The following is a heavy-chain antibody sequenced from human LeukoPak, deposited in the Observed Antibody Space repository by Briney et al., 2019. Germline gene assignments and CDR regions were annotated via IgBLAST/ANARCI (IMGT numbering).Heavy chain of an antibody. CDR1: GGSISSYY. Sequence: SETLSLTCTVSGGSISSYYWSWIGQPPGKGLEWIGCIYYSGSTNYNPSLKSRVTISVDTSKNQFSLKLSSVTAADTAVYYCARASHGSSWYRGKTYYFDYWGQGTLVTVSS. J-gene: IGHJ4*02. CDR2: IYYSGST. D-gene: IGHD6-13*01. CDR3: ARASHGSSWYRGKTYYFDY. V-gene: IGHV4-59*08.